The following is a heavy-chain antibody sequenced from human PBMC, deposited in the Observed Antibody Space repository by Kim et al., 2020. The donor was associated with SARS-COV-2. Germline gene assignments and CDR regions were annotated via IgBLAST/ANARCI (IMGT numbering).Heavy chain of an antibody. CDR3: AQQYYGSGSYFGY. D-gene: IGHD3-10*01. Sequence: GGSLRLSCAASGFTFSSYSLNWVRQGPGKGLEWVSSISSSSSYIYNADSVKGRFTISRDNAKNSLYLQMNSLRADDTAVYYCAQQYYGSGSYFGYWGQGTLVTVSS. V-gene: IGHV3-21*01. CDR2: ISSSSSYI. J-gene: IGHJ4*02. CDR1: GFTFSSYS.